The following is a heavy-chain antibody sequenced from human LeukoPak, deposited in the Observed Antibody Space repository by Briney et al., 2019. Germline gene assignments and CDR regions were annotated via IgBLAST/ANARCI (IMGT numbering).Heavy chain of an antibody. V-gene: IGHV3-49*04. CDR3: TRPVTYYYDSSGYGMIDY. CDR2: IRSKAYGGTT. J-gene: IGHJ4*02. Sequence: GGSLRLSCAASGFTFSSYWMSWVRQAPGKGLEWVGFIRSKAYGGTTEYAASVKGRFTISRDDSKSIAYLQMNSLKTEDTAVYYCTRPVTYYYDSSGYGMIDYWGQGTLVTVSS. D-gene: IGHD3-22*01. CDR1: GFTFSSYW.